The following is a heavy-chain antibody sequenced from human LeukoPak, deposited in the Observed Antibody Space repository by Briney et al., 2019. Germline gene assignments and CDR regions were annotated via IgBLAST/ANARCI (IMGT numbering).Heavy chain of an antibody. CDR1: GYSFTSYW. CDR3: ARSFRDGYNYYYYYYMDV. J-gene: IGHJ6*03. CDR2: IYPGDSDT. V-gene: IGHV5-51*01. D-gene: IGHD5-24*01. Sequence: GESLKISCKGSGYSFTSYWIGWVRQMPGKGLEWMGIIYPGDSDTRYSPSFQGQVTTSADKSISTAYLQWSSLKASDTAMYYCARSFRDGYNYYYYYYMDVWGKGTTVTVSS.